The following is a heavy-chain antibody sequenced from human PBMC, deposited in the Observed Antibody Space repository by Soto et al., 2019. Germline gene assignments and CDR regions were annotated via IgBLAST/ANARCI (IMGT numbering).Heavy chain of an antibody. J-gene: IGHJ4*02. CDR2: VTDNGRST. CDR3: AKERATTTAFDY. Sequence: PGGSLRLSCAAPGFTFSRDGMSWVRQAPGKGLEWVSLVTDNGRSTYYADSVKGRFTISRDNTKNTLFLQMNSLRAEDTAVYYCAKERATTTAFDYWGQGALVTVSS. D-gene: IGHD4-17*01. CDR1: GFTFSRDG. V-gene: IGHV3-23*01.